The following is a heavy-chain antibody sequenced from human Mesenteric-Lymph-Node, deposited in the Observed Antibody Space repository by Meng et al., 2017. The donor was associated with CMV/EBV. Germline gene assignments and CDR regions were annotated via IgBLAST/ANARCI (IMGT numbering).Heavy chain of an antibody. Sequence: GGSLRLSCAASGFTFSSYSMNWVRQAPGQGLEWVSSISSSSSYIYYADSVKGRFTISRDNAKNSLYLQMNSLRAEDTAVYYCAAEDGYNLDYWGQGTLVTVSS. V-gene: IGHV3-21*01. CDR1: GFTFSSYS. J-gene: IGHJ4*02. D-gene: IGHD5-24*01. CDR3: AAEDGYNLDY. CDR2: ISSSSSYI.